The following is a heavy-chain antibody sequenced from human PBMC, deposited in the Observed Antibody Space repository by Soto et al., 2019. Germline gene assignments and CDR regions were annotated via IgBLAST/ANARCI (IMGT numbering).Heavy chain of an antibody. V-gene: IGHV4-59*01. J-gene: IGHJ6*02. Sequence: SETLSITCTVSGGSIRGYYWSWIRQPPGKGLEWIGYMYNTGSTVYNPSFKSRVTISVDTSKSQLSLRLNSVTAADTAVYYCARDLWGYCGTDCYPLDVWGQGTTVT. CDR1: GGSIRGYY. CDR3: ARDLWGYCGTDCYPLDV. CDR2: MYNTGST. D-gene: IGHD2-21*02.